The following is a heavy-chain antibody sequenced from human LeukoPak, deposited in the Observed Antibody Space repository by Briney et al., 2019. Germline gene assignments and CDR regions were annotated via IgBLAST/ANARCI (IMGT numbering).Heavy chain of an antibody. D-gene: IGHD3-10*01. CDR1: GFTFSDYY. CDR2: ISSSSSYT. V-gene: IGHV3-11*06. CDR3: ASEVLWFGEGKNP. J-gene: IGHJ5*02. Sequence: GGSLRLSCAASGFTFSDYYMSWIRQAPGKGLEWVSYISSSSSYTNYADSVKGRFTTSRDNAKNSLYLQTNSLRAEDTAVYYCASEVLWFGEGKNPWGQGTLVTVSS.